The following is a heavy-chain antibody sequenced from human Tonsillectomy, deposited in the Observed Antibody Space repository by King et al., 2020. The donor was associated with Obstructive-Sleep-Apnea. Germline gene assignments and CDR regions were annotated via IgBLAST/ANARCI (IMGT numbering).Heavy chain of an antibody. D-gene: IGHD3-10*01. J-gene: IGHJ4*02. V-gene: IGHV1-69*12. Sequence: QLVQSGAEVKKPGSSVKVSCKASGGTFSSYAISWVRQAPGQGLEWMGGIIPLFGTAKYAQTYQGRVTITADESTSTAYMELSSLRSEDTAVYYCARGFGSGSYSLYYFDYWGQGTLVTVSS. CDR3: ARGFGSGSYSLYYFDY. CDR2: IIPLFGTA. CDR1: GGTFSSYA.